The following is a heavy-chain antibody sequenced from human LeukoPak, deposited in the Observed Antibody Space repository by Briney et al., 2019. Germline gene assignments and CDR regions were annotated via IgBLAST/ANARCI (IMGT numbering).Heavy chain of an antibody. J-gene: IGHJ2*01. D-gene: IGHD5-12*01. CDR3: ARWDGYGDL. CDR2: FGDTGMP. Sequence: QPGGSLRLSCVASGFSFSTCGMTWVRQAPGKGLEWVSGFGDTGMPHYRDSVKGRFSISRDNSKNTFYLQMNSLRAEDTAIYYCARWDGYGDLWGRGTLVTVSS. CDR1: GFSFSTCG. V-gene: IGHV3-23*01.